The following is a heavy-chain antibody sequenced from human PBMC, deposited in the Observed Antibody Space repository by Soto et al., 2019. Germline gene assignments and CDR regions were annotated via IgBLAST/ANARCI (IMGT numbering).Heavy chain of an antibody. D-gene: IGHD3-10*01. Sequence: PGGSLRLSCAASGFTFSNAWMSWVRQAPGKGLEWVGRIKSKTDGGTTDYAAPVKGRFTISRDDSKNTLYLQMNSLKTEDTAVYYCTTEKGYGSGSSLFILDYYYYMAVWGKGTTVTVSS. CDR3: TTEKGYGSGSSLFILDYYYYMAV. J-gene: IGHJ6*03. CDR1: GFTFSNAW. CDR2: IKSKTDGGTT. V-gene: IGHV3-15*01.